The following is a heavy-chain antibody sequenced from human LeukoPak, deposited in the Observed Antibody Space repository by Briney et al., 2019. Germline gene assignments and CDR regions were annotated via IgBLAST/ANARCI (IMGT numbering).Heavy chain of an antibody. CDR3: TRDLGTVTTDYFDY. D-gene: IGHD4-17*01. J-gene: IGHJ4*02. Sequence: GGSLRLSCTASGFTFGDYAMSWVRQAPGKGLEWVGFIRSKAYGGTTEYAASVKGRFTISRDDSKSIAYLQMNSLKTEDTAVYYCTRDLGTVTTDYFDYWGQGTLATVSS. CDR1: GFTFGDYA. V-gene: IGHV3-49*04. CDR2: IRSKAYGGTT.